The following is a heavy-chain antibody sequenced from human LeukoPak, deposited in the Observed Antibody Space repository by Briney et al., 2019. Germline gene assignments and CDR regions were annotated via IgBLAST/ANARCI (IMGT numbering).Heavy chain of an antibody. J-gene: IGHJ4*02. D-gene: IGHD5-18*01. V-gene: IGHV3-33*01. Sequence: GGSLRLSCAASGFTFNIYAMHWVRQAPGQGLEWVAIIYYDGSVIYYADSVKGRLTISRDNSKNAVYLLMNRLRADDTAVYYCARGGGVDAAMALDYWGQRTLVAVSS. CDR3: ARGGGVDAAMALDY. CDR1: GFTFNIYA. CDR2: IYYDGSVI.